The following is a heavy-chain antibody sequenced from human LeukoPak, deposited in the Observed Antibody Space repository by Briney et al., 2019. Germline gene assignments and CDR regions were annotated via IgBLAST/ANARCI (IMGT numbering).Heavy chain of an antibody. J-gene: IGHJ4*02. D-gene: IGHD5-18*01. V-gene: IGHV3-21*01. CDR3: ARDYLSQLWSPRETYYFDY. CDR2: ISSSSSYI. CDR1: GFTFSSYS. Sequence: GGSLRLSCAASGFTFSSYSMNWVRQAPGKGLEWVSSISSSSSYIYYADSVKGRFTISRDNAKNSLYLQMNSLRAEDTAVYYCARDYLSQLWSPRETYYFDYWGQGTLVTVSS.